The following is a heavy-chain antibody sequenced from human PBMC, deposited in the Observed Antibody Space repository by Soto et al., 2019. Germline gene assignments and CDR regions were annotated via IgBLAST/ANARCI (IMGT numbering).Heavy chain of an antibody. V-gene: IGHV4-59*01. Sequence: SETLSLTCTVSGGSISSYYWSWIRQPPGKGLEWIGYIYYSGSTNYNPSLKSRVTISVDTSKNQFSLKLSSVTAAGTAVYYCARDQVVVAATSYYYYGMDVWGQGTTVTVSS. CDR1: GGSISSYY. CDR2: IYYSGST. J-gene: IGHJ6*02. CDR3: ARDQVVVAATSYYYYGMDV. D-gene: IGHD2-15*01.